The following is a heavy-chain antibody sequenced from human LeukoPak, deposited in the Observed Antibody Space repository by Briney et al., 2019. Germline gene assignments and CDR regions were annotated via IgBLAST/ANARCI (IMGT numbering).Heavy chain of an antibody. D-gene: IGHD2-21*02. CDR2: INHSGST. J-gene: IGHJ4*02. CDR1: GGSFSGYY. V-gene: IGHV4-34*01. CDR3: ATCYCGGDCFAFDF. Sequence: SETLPLTCAVYGGSFSGYYWSWIRQPPGKGLEWIGEINHSGSTNYNPSLKSRVTISVDTSKNQFSLKLSSVTAADTAEYYCATCYCGGDCFAFDFWGQGTLVTVSS.